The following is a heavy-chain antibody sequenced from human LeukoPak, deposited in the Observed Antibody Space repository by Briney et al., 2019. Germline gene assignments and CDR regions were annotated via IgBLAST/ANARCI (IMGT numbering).Heavy chain of an antibody. Sequence: ASVKLSCTASGSTFTSYGISWVRQAPGHGLGWMGWISAYNGNKNYAQKLHGRVTMTTDTSTSTAYMELRSLRSDATAVYYCARGEGPIVATIGFAPWGQGTLVTVSS. V-gene: IGHV1-18*01. J-gene: IGHJ5*02. CDR2: ISAYNGNK. D-gene: IGHD5-12*01. CDR3: ARGEGPIVATIGFAP. CDR1: GSTFTSYG.